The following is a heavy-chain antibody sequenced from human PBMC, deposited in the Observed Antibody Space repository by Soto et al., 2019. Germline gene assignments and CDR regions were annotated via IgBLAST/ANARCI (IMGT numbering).Heavy chain of an antibody. CDR1: GFTFSSYA. V-gene: IGHV3-30*04. CDR2: ISYDGSNK. J-gene: IGHJ4*02. D-gene: IGHD7-27*01. CDR3: AGGAGNWGTFDY. Sequence: GGSLRLSCAASGFTFSSYAMHWVRQAPGKGLEWVAVISYDGSNKYYADSVKGRFTISRDNSKNTLYLQMNSLRAEDRAVYSFAGGAGNWGTFDYWGQGTLVTVSS.